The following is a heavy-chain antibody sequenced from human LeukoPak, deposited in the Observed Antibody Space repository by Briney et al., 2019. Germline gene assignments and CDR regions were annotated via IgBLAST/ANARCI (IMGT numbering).Heavy chain of an antibody. CDR3: ASRIPSPYSPRDRWFDP. CDR2: IYYSGST. J-gene: IGHJ5*02. V-gene: IGHV4-39*01. Sequence: SETLSLTCTVSGGSISSSSYYWGWIRQPPGKGLEWIGSIYYSGSTYYNPSLKSRVTISVDTSKNQFSLKLSSVTAADTAVYYCASRIPSPYSPRDRWFDPWGQGTLVTVSS. D-gene: IGHD6-13*01. CDR1: GGSISSSSYY.